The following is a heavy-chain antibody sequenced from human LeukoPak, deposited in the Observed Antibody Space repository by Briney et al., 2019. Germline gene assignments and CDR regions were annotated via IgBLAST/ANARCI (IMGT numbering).Heavy chain of an antibody. CDR1: GDSISSYF. Sequence: ASETLSLTCTVSGDSISSYFWSWIRQPPGKGLEWIGFNSGSTNYNPSLKSRVTILLDRSKNQFSLKLGSVTAADTAVYYCARGRGYGGNYLRSFDIWGQGTMVTVSS. D-gene: IGHD1-26*01. J-gene: IGHJ3*02. V-gene: IGHV4-59*08. CDR2: NSGST. CDR3: ARGRGYGGNYLRSFDI.